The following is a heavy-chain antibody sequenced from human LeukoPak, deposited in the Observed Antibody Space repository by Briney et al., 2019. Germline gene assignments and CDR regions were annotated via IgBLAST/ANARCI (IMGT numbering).Heavy chain of an antibody. Sequence: SETLSLTCAVYGGSFSGYYWSWIRQPPGKGLEWIGEINHSGSTNYNPSLKSRVTISVDTSKNQFSLKLSSVTAADTAVYYCARDFRFDPWGQGTLVTVSS. CDR1: GGSFSGYY. CDR2: INHSGST. J-gene: IGHJ5*02. CDR3: ARDFRFDP. V-gene: IGHV4-34*01.